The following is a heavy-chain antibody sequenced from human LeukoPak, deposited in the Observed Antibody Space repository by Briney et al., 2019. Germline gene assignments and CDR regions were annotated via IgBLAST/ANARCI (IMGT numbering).Heavy chain of an antibody. Sequence: PGGSLRLSCAASGFIFSSYWMNWVRQAPGKGLEWVANLKQDGGEKYYVDSVKGRFTISRDNAKNSLCLQMNSLRAEDTAVYYCARGGDYSDYWGQGTLVTVSS. V-gene: IGHV3-7*01. CDR2: LKQDGGEK. CDR1: GFIFSSYW. D-gene: IGHD4-17*01. J-gene: IGHJ4*02. CDR3: ARGGDYSDY.